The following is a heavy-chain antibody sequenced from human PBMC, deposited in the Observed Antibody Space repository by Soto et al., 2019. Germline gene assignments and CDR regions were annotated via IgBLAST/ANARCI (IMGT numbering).Heavy chain of an antibody. CDR3: ARLPFPWGWFDP. D-gene: IGHD3-16*01. CDR2: ISGSGRTI. Sequence: QVQLVESGGGLVKPGGSLRLSCAASGIVFSDYMSWVRQAPGKGLEWLSYISGSGRTIYSADSVKGRFTISRDNATNSLYRQMNNVRTEDTAGDYCARLPFPWGWFDPWGQGTLVTVSS. CDR1: GIVFSDY. V-gene: IGHV3-11*01. J-gene: IGHJ5*02.